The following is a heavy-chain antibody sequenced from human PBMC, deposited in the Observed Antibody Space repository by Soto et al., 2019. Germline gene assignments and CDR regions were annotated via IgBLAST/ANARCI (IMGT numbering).Heavy chain of an antibody. CDR1: GGSFSGYY. V-gene: IGHV4-34*01. CDR3: ARGTYCGGDCYPPSYYYYYMDV. J-gene: IGHJ6*03. Sequence: PSETLSLTCAVYGGSFSGYYWSWIRQPPGKGLEWIGEINHSGSTNYNPSLKSRVTISVDTSKNQFSLKLSSVTAADTAVYYRARGTYCGGDCYPPSYYYYYMDVWGKGTTVTVSS. D-gene: IGHD2-21*01. CDR2: INHSGST.